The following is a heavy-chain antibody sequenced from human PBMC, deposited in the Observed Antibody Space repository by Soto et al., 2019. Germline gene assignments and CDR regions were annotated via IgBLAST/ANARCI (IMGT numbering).Heavy chain of an antibody. CDR3: ARVSQSFIEYFQY. D-gene: IGHD3-16*02. CDR2: ISSSGSTI. J-gene: IGHJ1*01. CDR1: GFAFSSYE. V-gene: IGHV3-48*03. Sequence: GGSLRLSCAAFGFAFSSYEMIWVRQAPGKGLEWVSYISSSGSTIYYADSVKGRFTISRDNAKNSLYLQMNSLRAEDTAVYNCARVSQSFIEYFQYWGKGTLVTVSS.